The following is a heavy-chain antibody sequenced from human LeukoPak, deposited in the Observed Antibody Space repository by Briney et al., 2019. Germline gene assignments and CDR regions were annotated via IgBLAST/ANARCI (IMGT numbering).Heavy chain of an antibody. V-gene: IGHV3-43*01. CDR1: GFAFDDYS. J-gene: IGHJ3*02. CDR2: IRWDGGST. CDR3: AKDLGRVGATGGGAFDI. D-gene: IGHD1-26*01. Sequence: PGGSLRLSCAASGFAFDDYSMHWVRQLPGKGLEWLSLIRWDGGSTNYADSVKGRFTMSRDNSENAVYLQMNSLRIEDTGIYYCAKDLGRVGATGGGAFDIWGQGQWSPSLQ.